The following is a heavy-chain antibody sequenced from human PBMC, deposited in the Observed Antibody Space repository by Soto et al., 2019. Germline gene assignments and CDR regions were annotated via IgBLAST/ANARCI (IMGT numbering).Heavy chain of an antibody. CDR1: GGSFSGYY. CDR3: ARRSYYDSSGYLYLSHDAFDI. CDR2: INHSGST. Sequence: TSETLSLTCAVYGGSFSGYYWSWIRQPPGKGLEWIGEINHSGSTNYNPSLKSRVTISVDTSKNQFSLKLSSVTAADTAVYYCARRSYYDSSGYLYLSHDAFDIWGQGTMVTVSS. J-gene: IGHJ3*02. D-gene: IGHD3-22*01. V-gene: IGHV4-34*01.